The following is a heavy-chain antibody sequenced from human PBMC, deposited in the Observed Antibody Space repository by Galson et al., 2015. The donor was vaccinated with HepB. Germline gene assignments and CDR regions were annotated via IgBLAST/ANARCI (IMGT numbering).Heavy chain of an antibody. D-gene: IGHD6-13*01. V-gene: IGHV3-48*02. J-gene: IGHJ6*02. Sequence: SLRLSCAASGFTFSSYSMNWVRQAPGKGLEWVSYISSSSSIIYYADSVKGRFTISRDNAKNSLYLQMNSLRDEDTAVYYCARGGRRRQPLYGMDVWGQGTTVTVSS. CDR3: ARGGRRRQPLYGMDV. CDR1: GFTFSSYS. CDR2: ISSSSSII.